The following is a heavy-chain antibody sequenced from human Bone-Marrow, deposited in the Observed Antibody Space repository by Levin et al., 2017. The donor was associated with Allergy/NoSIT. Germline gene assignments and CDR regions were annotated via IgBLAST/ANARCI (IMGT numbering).Heavy chain of an antibody. Sequence: ASVKVSCAVSEFPVSRNFMTWVRQAPGKGPEWVSVIYSNGGTSYADSVKGRFTIPRDSSKNTLYLQMNSLTVEDTAVYYCARKTDSGGSGGEYWGQGTLVTVSS. V-gene: IGHV3-53*01. D-gene: IGHD3-22*01. CDR2: IYSNGGT. J-gene: IGHJ4*02. CDR3: ARKTDSGGSGGEY. CDR1: EFPVSRNF.